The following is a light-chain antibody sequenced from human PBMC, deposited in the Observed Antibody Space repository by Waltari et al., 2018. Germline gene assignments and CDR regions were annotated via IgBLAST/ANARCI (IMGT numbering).Light chain of an antibody. CDR2: DAS. CDR3: QETNTFPIT. V-gene: IGKV1D-12*01. J-gene: IGKJ5*01. CDR1: QDISNQ. Sequence: DIQMTQSPSSVSASVGDTVTTTCRASQDISNQLTWYQQQPGKAPKFLIHDASTLESGVPSRFSGSGSGTDFTLTVRSLQPEDFATYYCQETNTFPITFGQGTRLEIK.